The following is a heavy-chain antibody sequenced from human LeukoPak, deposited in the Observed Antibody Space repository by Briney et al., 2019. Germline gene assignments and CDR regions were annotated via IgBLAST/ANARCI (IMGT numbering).Heavy chain of an antibody. CDR2: IKQDESER. Sequence: GGSLRLSCEASGFSFSSYWMTWVRQPPGKGPEWVANIKQDESERYSVDSVKGRFTISRDNAKNSLYLQMNSLRAEDTALYYCGKTARIPDYWGQGIQVTVSS. D-gene: IGHD6-6*01. CDR1: GFSFSSYW. V-gene: IGHV3-7*01. J-gene: IGHJ4*02. CDR3: GKTARIPDY.